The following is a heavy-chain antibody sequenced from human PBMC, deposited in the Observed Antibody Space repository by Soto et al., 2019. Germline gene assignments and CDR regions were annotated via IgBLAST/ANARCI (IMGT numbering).Heavy chain of an antibody. CDR1: GGSISSGDYY. D-gene: IGHD3-10*01. J-gene: IGHJ5*02. Sequence: QVQLQESGPGLVKPSQTLSLTCTVSGGSISSGDYYWSWIRQHPGKGLEWSGYIYYSGSTYSNPSLQSRVRRSGETSKNQFSLKRSSVTAADTAVYYCARGGYYYGSGSYNCRYNWFDPWGQGTLVTVSS. V-gene: IGHV4-31*03. CDR3: ARGGYYYGSGSYNCRYNWFDP. CDR2: IYYSGST.